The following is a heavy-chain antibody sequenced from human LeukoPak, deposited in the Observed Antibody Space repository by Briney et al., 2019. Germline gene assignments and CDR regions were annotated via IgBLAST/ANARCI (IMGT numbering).Heavy chain of an antibody. Sequence: SETLSLTCSVSGYSISTSNYWAWIRQPPGRGLEWIGHLYYSGGIYYNPSLKSRVTMSVDTSRNQFSLKLSSVTAVDTAVYYCARKTTAGPTKAAFDIWGQGTMVAVST. D-gene: IGHD2-21*02. J-gene: IGHJ3*02. CDR1: GYSISTSNY. CDR3: ARKTTAGPTKAAFDI. CDR2: LYYSGGI. V-gene: IGHV4-28*05.